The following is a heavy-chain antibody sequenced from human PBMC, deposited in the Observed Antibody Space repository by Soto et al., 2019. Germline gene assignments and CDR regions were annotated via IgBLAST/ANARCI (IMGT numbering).Heavy chain of an antibody. Sequence: QVQLVESGGGVVQPGRSLRLSCAASGFTFSSYGMHWVRQAPGKGLEWVAVISYDGSNKYYADSVKGRFTISRDNSKNTLYLQMNSLRAEDTAVYYCAKDWDYYDSSGYYTYPGIDYWGQGTLVTXSS. CDR1: GFTFSSYG. V-gene: IGHV3-30*18. D-gene: IGHD3-22*01. CDR3: AKDWDYYDSSGYYTYPGIDY. CDR2: ISYDGSNK. J-gene: IGHJ4*02.